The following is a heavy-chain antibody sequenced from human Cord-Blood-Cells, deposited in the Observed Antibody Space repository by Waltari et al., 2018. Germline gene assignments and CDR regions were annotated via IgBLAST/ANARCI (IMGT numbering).Heavy chain of an antibody. CDR1: GGTFSSYA. D-gene: IGHD4-4*01. CDR2: IVPIVGTA. V-gene: IGHV1-69*01. J-gene: IGHJ3*02. CDR3: SSTVTDAFDI. Sequence: QVQLVQSGAEVKKPGSSVKVSCKASGGTFSSYAIRWVRQAPGQGLEWMGGIVPIVGTANYAQKFQGRVTITADESTSTAYMELSSLRSEDTAVYYCSSTVTDAFDIWGQGTMVTVSS.